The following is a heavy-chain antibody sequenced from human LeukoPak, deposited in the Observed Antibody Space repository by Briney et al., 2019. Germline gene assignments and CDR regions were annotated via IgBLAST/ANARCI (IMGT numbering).Heavy chain of an antibody. CDR2: TYYSGST. CDR1: GGSISSSSYY. J-gene: IGHJ4*02. Sequence: SETLSLTCTVSGGSISSSSYYWGWIRQPPGKGLEWIGSTYYSGSTYYNPSLKSRVTISVDTSKNQFSLKLSSVTAADTAVYYCARHRRKTGPNDYWGQGTLVTVSS. V-gene: IGHV4-39*01. CDR3: ARHRRKTGPNDY. D-gene: IGHD1/OR15-1a*01.